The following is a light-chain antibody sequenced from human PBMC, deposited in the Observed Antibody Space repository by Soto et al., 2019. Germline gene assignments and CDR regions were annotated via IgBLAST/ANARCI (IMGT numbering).Light chain of an antibody. J-gene: IGKJ1*01. CDR1: QTISSW. CDR2: KAS. V-gene: IGKV1-5*03. Sequence: DIPMTQSPSTLSGSVGDSVTITCRASQTISSWLAWYQQKPGKAPKLLIYKASTLKSGVPSRFSGSGSGTEFTLTINSLQPDDFATDYGQHYNSYSEAFGQGTKVDIK. CDR3: QHYNSYSEA.